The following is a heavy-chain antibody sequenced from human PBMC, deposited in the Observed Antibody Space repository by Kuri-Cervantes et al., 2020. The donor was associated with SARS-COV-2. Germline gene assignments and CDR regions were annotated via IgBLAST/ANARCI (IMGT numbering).Heavy chain of an antibody. D-gene: IGHD3-9*01. J-gene: IGHJ6*02. CDR3: ARQYYDILTGYYLYGMDV. CDR1: GFTFSSYS. V-gene: IGHV3-48*02. CDR2: ISSSSSTT. Sequence: GGSLRLSCAASGFTFSSYSMNWVRQAPGKGLERVSYISSSSSTTYYADSVKGRFTISRVNAKNSLYLQMNSLRDEDTAVYYCARQYYDILTGYYLYGMDVWGQGTTVTVSS.